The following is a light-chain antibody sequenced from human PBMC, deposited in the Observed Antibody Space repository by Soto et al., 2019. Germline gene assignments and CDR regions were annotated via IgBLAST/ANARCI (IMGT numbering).Light chain of an antibody. CDR1: QSISSY. Sequence: DIQMTQSPSSLSASVGDRVTITCRASQSISSYLNWYQQKPEKAPKLLIYAASSLQSGVPSRFSGSGSGTDFTLTISSLQPEDFATYYCQQSYSTPWTFGQGTKVDIE. V-gene: IGKV1-39*01. CDR2: AAS. CDR3: QQSYSTPWT. J-gene: IGKJ1*01.